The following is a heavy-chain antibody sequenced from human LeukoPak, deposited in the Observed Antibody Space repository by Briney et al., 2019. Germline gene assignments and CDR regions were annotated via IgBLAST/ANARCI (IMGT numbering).Heavy chain of an antibody. CDR2: INANNGNT. CDR3: ARAAPRDCTNGICWVDY. Sequence: GASLKVSCKASGYSFTNYGFTWVRQAPGQGLEWMGWINANNGNTNYAQRLQGRVTMTIDTTTKTAYMELRSLRSDDTAVYYCARAAPRDCTNGICWVDYWGQGTLVTVSS. V-gene: IGHV1-18*01. CDR1: GYSFTNYG. D-gene: IGHD2-8*01. J-gene: IGHJ4*02.